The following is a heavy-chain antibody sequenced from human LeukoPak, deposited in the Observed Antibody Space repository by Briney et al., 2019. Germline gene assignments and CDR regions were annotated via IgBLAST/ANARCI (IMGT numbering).Heavy chain of an antibody. Sequence: GGSLRLSCAASGFTFSSYSMNWVRQAPGKGLEWVSSISSSSSYIYYADSVKSRFTISRDNAKNSLYLQMNSLRAEDTAVYYCARDLLGGWGGYWGQGTLVTVSS. CDR3: ARDLLGGWGGY. D-gene: IGHD6-19*01. CDR2: ISSSSSYI. V-gene: IGHV3-21*01. CDR1: GFTFSSYS. J-gene: IGHJ4*02.